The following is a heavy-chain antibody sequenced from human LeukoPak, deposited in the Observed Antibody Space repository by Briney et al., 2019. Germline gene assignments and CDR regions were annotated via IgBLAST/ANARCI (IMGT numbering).Heavy chain of an antibody. D-gene: IGHD2-8*02. CDR3: ARAHFWYAFDI. V-gene: IGHV4-59*01. CDR2: IYYSGST. CDR1: GGSISSYY. J-gene: IGHJ3*02. Sequence: SETLSLTCTVPGGSISSYYWSWIRQPPGKGLEWIGYIYYSGSTNYNPSLKSRVTISVDTSKNQFSLKLSSVTAADTAVYYCARAHFWYAFDIWGQGTMVTVSS.